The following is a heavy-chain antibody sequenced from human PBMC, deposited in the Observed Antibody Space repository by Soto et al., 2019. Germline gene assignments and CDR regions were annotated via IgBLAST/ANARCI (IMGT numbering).Heavy chain of an antibody. V-gene: IGHV4-34*01. CDR2: INHSGST. D-gene: IGHD3-3*01. Sequence: PSETLSLTCAVYGGSFSGYYWSWIRQPPGKGLEWIGEINHSGSTNYNPSLKSRVTISVDTSKNQFSLKLSSVTAADTAVYYCGRGIRFLEWLLPHYYYGMDVWGQGTTVTVSS. J-gene: IGHJ6*02. CDR3: GRGIRFLEWLLPHYYYGMDV. CDR1: GGSFSGYY.